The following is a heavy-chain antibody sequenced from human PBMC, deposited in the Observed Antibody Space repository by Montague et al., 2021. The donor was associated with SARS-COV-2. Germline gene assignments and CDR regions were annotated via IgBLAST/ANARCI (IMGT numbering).Heavy chain of an antibody. CDR2: IYWDDDK. J-gene: IGHJ4*02. CDR3: AHRRGVLRYFSH. Sequence: PALVKPTQTLTLTCTFSGFSLSTSGVGVGWIRQPPGKALEWLALIYWDDDKRYSPSLKSRLTITKDTSKNQVVLTMTNMDPVDTATYYCAHRRGVLRYFSHWGQGTLVTVSS. V-gene: IGHV2-5*02. CDR1: GFSLSTSGVG. D-gene: IGHD3-9*01.